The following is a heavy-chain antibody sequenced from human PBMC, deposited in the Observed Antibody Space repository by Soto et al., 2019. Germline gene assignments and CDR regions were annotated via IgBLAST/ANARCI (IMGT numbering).Heavy chain of an antibody. D-gene: IGHD3-10*01. Sequence: SETLSLTCTVSGGSVSSGSYYWSWIRQPPGKGLEWIGYIYYSGSTNYNPSLKSRVTISVDTSKNQFSLKLSSVTAADTAVYYCARDRGLRGGYFDYWGQGTLVTVSS. CDR2: IYYSGST. V-gene: IGHV4-61*01. CDR3: ARDRGLRGGYFDY. J-gene: IGHJ4*02. CDR1: GGSVSSGSYY.